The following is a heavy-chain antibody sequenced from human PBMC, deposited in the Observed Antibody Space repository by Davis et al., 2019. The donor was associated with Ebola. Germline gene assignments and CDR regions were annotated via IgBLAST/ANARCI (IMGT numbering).Heavy chain of an antibody. CDR2: ITPGGST. D-gene: IGHD3-22*01. Sequence: SETLSLTCTVSGGSISSSNWWSWVRQPPGKGLEWIGEITPGGSTNYNQSLKSRVTISVDTSKNQFSLKLSSVTAADTAVYYCAMIVVADPYLDYWGQGTLVTVSS. CDR3: AMIVVADPYLDY. CDR1: GGSISSSNW. V-gene: IGHV4-4*02. J-gene: IGHJ4*02.